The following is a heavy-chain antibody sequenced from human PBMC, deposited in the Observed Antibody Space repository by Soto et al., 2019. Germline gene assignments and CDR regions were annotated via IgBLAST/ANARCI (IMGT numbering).Heavy chain of an antibody. CDR1: GFTFSSYW. Sequence: EAQLVESGGGLVQPGGSLRLSCAASGFTFSSYWMRWFRQLPGKGLEWVPNIQQDGSEKYYVDFVKGRFTMSRDNAKNSLYLQMNSLRAEDTGVYYCARYYYDSSGYFPTCFDYWVQGTLVTVS. J-gene: IGHJ4*02. CDR3: ARYYYDSSGYFPTCFDY. CDR2: IQQDGSEK. V-gene: IGHV3-7*03. D-gene: IGHD3-22*01.